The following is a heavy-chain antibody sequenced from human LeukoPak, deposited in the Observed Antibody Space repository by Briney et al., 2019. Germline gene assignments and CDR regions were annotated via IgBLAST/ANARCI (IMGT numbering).Heavy chain of an antibody. CDR1: GFTFSSYG. J-gene: IGHJ4*02. V-gene: IGHV3-30*18. Sequence: GGSLRLSCAASGFTFSSYGMHWVRQAPGKGLEWVAVISYDGSNKYYADSVKGRFTISRDNSKNTLYLQMNSLRAEDTAVYYCAKDHLVGATTGIGYWGQGTLVTVSS. CDR3: AKDHLVGATTGIGY. CDR2: ISYDGSNK. D-gene: IGHD1-26*01.